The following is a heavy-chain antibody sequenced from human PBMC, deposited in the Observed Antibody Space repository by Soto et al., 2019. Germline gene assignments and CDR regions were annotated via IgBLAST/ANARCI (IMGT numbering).Heavy chain of an antibody. Sequence: QVQLVESGGGVVQPGRSLRLSCAASGFSFSISPMHWVRQAPGKGPAWVALISYDGTNKFYADSVKGRFTISRDNSKSTLYLQVDSLRHEDAAVYYCARDPKTSGGQHWAFNYFDSWGQGTLVTVSS. V-gene: IGHV3-30-3*01. D-gene: IGHD7-27*01. CDR2: ISYDGTNK. CDR1: GFSFSISP. J-gene: IGHJ4*02. CDR3: ARDPKTSGGQHWAFNYFDS.